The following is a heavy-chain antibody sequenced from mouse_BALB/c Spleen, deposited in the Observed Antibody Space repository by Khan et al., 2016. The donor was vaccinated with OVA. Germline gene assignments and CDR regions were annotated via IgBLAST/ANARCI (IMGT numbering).Heavy chain of an antibody. D-gene: IGHD1-1*01. Sequence: QIQLVQSGAELVRPGASVKLFCKTSGYIFTSYWIHWVKPRSGQGLEWIARIYPGTGSTYYNEKFKDTATLTADKSSSTAYMQRSSMKSEDAAVYFCARNDYGSTCTMDYWGQGTSVTVSS. V-gene: IGHV1-76*01. CDR3: ARNDYGSTCTMDY. CDR2: IYPGTGST. J-gene: IGHJ4*01. CDR1: GYIFTSYW.